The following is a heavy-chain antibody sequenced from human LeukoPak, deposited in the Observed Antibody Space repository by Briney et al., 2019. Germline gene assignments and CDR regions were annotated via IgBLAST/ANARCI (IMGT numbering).Heavy chain of an antibody. CDR1: GYTFSSYG. CDR3: ARDEYYFGSGSYFYFDY. V-gene: IGHV1-18*01. Sequence: ASVKDSCKASGYTFSSYGISGVRQALGQGREWMGWISAYNGNTNYAQKLQGRVTMTTDTSTSTAYMELRSLRSDDTAVYYCARDEYYFGSGSYFYFDYWGQGTLLTVSS. CDR2: ISAYNGNT. D-gene: IGHD3-10*01. J-gene: IGHJ4*02.